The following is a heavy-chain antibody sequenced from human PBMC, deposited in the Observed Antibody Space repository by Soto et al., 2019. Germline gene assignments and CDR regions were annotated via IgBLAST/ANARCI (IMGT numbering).Heavy chain of an antibody. CDR1: EGTRSSFG. J-gene: IGHJ5*02. D-gene: IGHD3-16*01. V-gene: IGHV1-69*01. Sequence: VQMAQSGTEVKKPGSSVTVSCKAAEGTRSSFGISWVRQVPGQGLEWMGSIIPLYGTTNYAQRFRDRVAFIADDSTNMIYMELMSLRSDDTAIYYCARDIPTYYDSSFDWSDPWGQGVLVTVS. CDR3: ARDIPTYYDSSFDWSDP. CDR2: IIPLYGTT.